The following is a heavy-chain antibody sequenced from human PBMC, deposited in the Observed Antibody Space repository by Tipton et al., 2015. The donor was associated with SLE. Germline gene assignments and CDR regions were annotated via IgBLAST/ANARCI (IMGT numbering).Heavy chain of an antibody. D-gene: IGHD1-7*01. CDR3: ANQNWNYYF. J-gene: IGHJ4*02. CDR2: VSHRGTT. CDR1: GGTSRDYF. Sequence: TLSLTCAVYGGTSRDYFWSWIRQPPGKGLEWIGEVSHRGTTNYNPSLDSRVTISLYRFNNQFTLKMTSVTAADTAVYYFANQNWNYYFWGQGNLVTVSS. V-gene: IGHV4-34*08.